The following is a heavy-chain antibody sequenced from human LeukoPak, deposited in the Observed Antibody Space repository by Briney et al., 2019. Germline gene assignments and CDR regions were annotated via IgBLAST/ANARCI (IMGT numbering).Heavy chain of an antibody. V-gene: IGHV3-23*01. CDR2: ISGSGGST. D-gene: IGHD3-3*01. CDR1: GFTFNSYA. CDR3: ARDRTIFEVVSWFDP. J-gene: IGHJ5*02. Sequence: GGSLRLSCAASGFTFNSYAMSWVRQAPGKGLEWVSGISGSGGSTYYADSVKGRFTISRDNSKKTLYLQMNSLRAEDTAVYYCARDRTIFEVVSWFDPWGQGTLVTVSS.